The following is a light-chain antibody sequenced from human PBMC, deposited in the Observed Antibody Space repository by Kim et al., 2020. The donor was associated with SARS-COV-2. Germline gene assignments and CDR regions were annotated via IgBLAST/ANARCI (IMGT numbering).Light chain of an antibody. CDR1: SLRSYY. V-gene: IGLV3-19*01. CDR3: SSRDSSGNYEV. CDR2: GKN. Sequence: ALGQTVSITCQGDSLRSYYASWYQQKPGQAPVFVMYGKNNRPSGIPDRFSGSNSGNTVSLTISGAQAEDEADYYCSSRDSSGNYEVFGGGTQLTVL. J-gene: IGLJ2*01.